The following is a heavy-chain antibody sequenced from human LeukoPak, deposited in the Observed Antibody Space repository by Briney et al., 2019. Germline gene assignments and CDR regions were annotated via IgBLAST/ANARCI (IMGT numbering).Heavy chain of an antibody. CDR2: IYDTGST. CDR1: GGSISISTSS. Sequence: SETLSLTCTVSGGSISISTSSWTWIRQPPGKGLEWIGYIYDTGSTSYNPSLKSRLTLSLDRSKSQFSLKLSSVTAADTAVYYCARRLEVPGGIGWFDPWGQGTLVTVSS. V-gene: IGHV4-30-2*01. J-gene: IGHJ5*02. D-gene: IGHD2-2*01. CDR3: ARRLEVPGGIGWFDP.